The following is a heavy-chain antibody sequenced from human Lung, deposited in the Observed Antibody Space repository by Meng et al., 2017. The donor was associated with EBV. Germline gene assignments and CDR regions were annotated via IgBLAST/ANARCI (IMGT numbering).Heavy chain of an antibody. CDR1: GYTFTSYG. D-gene: IGHD6-13*01. CDR2: ISAYNGNT. V-gene: IGHV1-18*01. J-gene: IGHJ5*02. Sequence: QVQLVQSGAGVKMPGASVKVYSKASGYTFTSYGISWVRQAPGQGLEWMGWISAYNGNTNYAQKLQGRVTMTTDTSTSTAYMELRSLRSDDTAVYYCAASSSSWYQNWFDPWGQGTLVTVSS. CDR3: AASSSSWYQNWFDP.